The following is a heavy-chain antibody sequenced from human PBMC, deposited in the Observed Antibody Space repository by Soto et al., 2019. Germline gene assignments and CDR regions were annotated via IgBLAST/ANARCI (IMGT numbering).Heavy chain of an antibody. CDR1: GGIFHGYG. Sequence: SCAVPGGIFHGYGMHWVRQAPGKGLEWVAIIRFDGSNEEYADSVKGRFTIPRDNSKNTLYLQMNTLGAEDTAVYYCARDGIGGTVFRGYLDYWGRGTVVTVSS. V-gene: IGHV3-33*01. J-gene: IGHJ4*02. CDR2: IRFDGSNE. D-gene: IGHD1-7*01. CDR3: ARDGIGGTVFRGYLDY.